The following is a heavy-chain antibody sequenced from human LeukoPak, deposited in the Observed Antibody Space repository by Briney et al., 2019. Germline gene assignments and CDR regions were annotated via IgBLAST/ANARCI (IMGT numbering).Heavy chain of an antibody. V-gene: IGHV4-59*08. D-gene: IGHD1-26*01. CDR2: ISYSGGT. J-gene: IGHJ4*02. CDR3: ARHGGSYTFDY. Sequence: PGGSLRLSCAASGFTFSSYEMNWVRQAPGKGLEWIGFISYSGGTNYNPSLKSRVTISVDTSKNQFSLKLNSVTAADTAVYYCARHGGSYTFDYWGQGTLVTVSS. CDR1: GFTFSSYE.